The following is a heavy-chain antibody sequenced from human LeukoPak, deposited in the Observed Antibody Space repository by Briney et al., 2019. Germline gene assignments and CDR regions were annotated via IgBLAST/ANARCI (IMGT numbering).Heavy chain of an antibody. V-gene: IGHV4-61*01. CDR3: ARERDYYDSSGYLLLDAFDI. CDR2: IYYSGST. D-gene: IGHD3-22*01. CDR1: GGSISSTIYY. J-gene: IGHJ3*02. Sequence: SETLSLTCTVSGGSISSTIYYWGWIRQPPGKGLEWIGYIYYSGSTNYNPSLKSRVTISVDTSKNQFSLKLSSVTAADTAVYYCARERDYYDSSGYLLLDAFDIWGQGTMVTVSS.